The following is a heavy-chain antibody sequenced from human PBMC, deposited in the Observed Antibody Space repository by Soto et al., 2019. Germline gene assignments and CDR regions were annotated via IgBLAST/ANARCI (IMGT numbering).Heavy chain of an antibody. CDR3: ARLNEYSSSWYYGMDV. D-gene: IGHD6-13*01. Sequence: SLNISCNGSEYSFANYWICWVRHLPGKRLELMAIIYPGDSYTRYSPSFQGQVTISADKSISTAYLQWSSLKASDTAMYYCARLNEYSSSWYYGMDVWGQGTTVTVSS. V-gene: IGHV5-51*01. J-gene: IGHJ6*01. CDR1: EYSFANYW. CDR2: IYPGDSYT.